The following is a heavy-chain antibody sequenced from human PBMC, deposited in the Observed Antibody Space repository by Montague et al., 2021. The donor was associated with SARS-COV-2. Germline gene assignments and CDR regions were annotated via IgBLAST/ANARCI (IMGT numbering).Heavy chain of an antibody. CDR2: IYYNGST. Sequence: IYYNGSTYYNPSLKSRVTISVDTSKNQFSLKLSSVTAADTAVYYCARVGRQQLVLLSGMDVWGQGTTVTVSS. CDR3: ARVGRQQLVLLSGMDV. V-gene: IGHV4-39*07. D-gene: IGHD6-13*01. J-gene: IGHJ6*02.